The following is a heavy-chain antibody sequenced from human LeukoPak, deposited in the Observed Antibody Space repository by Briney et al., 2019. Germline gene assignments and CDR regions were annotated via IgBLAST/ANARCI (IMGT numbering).Heavy chain of an antibody. J-gene: IGHJ4*02. V-gene: IGHV1-46*01. Sequence: ASVKVSCRASGYSFIRYHIHWVRQAPGQGLEWMGVLKLYDGSISHAQKFQGRVTMTRNTSISTAYMELSSLRSEDTAVYYCARGDIAAAGPHFDYWGQGTLVTVSS. CDR2: LKLYDGSI. CDR3: ARGDIAAAGPHFDY. CDR1: GYSFIRYH. D-gene: IGHD6-13*01.